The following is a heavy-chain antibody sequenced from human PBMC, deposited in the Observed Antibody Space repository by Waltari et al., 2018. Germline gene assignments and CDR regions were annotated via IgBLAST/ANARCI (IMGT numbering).Heavy chain of an antibody. CDR3: ARDVAGYYYFDL. CDR1: GFTVSNYY. V-gene: IGHV3-53*01. CDR2: IKSGGET. J-gene: IGHJ2*01. Sequence: EVQLVESGGGLIQPGGSLRLSCAASGFTVSNYYMSWVRQAPGKGLEWVSVIKSGGETHYADSVKGRFTISRDNSKNTIYLQLNTLRAEDTALYYCARDVAGYYYFDLWGRGTLVTV.